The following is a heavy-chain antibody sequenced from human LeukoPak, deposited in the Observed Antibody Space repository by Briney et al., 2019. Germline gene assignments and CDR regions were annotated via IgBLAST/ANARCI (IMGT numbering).Heavy chain of an antibody. J-gene: IGHJ4*02. D-gene: IGHD5-24*01. CDR3: ARIGSRDGYTVDY. V-gene: IGHV3-7*01. CDR1: GFTFSNYW. CDR2: IKQDGSGK. Sequence: GGSLRLSCAASGFTFSNYWMSWVRQAPGKGLEWVANIKQDGSGKYYMDSVKGQFTISRDSAKNSLYLQMNSLRVEDTAVYYCARIGSRDGYTVDYWGQGTLVTVSS.